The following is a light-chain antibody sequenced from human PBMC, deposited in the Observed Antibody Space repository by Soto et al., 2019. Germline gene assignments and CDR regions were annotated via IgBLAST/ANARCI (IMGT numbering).Light chain of an antibody. Sequence: QSALTQPASVSGSPGQSIAISCTGTSGDVSWYQQHPGKAHKLIIYDVTYRPSGASNRFSGSKSGNTASLTISGLQAEDEADYYCSSHTTVSIRFGTGTKLTVL. J-gene: IGLJ1*01. CDR3: SSHTTVSIR. CDR2: DVT. V-gene: IGLV2-14*03. CDR1: SGD.